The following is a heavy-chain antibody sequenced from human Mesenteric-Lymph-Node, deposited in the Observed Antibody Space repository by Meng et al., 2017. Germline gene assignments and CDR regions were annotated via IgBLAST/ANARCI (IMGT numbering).Heavy chain of an antibody. V-gene: IGHV3-48*04. J-gene: IGHJ4*02. D-gene: IGHD1-14*01. Sequence: GESLKISCAASGFTLSGYSMNWVRQAPGKGLEWVSYISASGNTIYYADSVKGRFTISRDNAKNSLYLEMDSLRAEDTAVYYCARYNAQIDYWGQGTLVTVSS. CDR2: ISASGNTI. CDR1: GFTLSGYS. CDR3: ARYNAQIDY.